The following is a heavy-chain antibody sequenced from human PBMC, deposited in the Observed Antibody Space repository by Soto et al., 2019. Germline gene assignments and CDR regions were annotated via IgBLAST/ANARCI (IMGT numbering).Heavy chain of an antibody. CDR2: ISSSGSTI. CDR3: ARDNSQLVIYYYYYYMDV. J-gene: IGHJ6*03. V-gene: IGHV3-11*01. CDR1: GFTFSDYY. D-gene: IGHD6-6*01. Sequence: QVQLVESGGGLVKPGASLRLSCAASGFTFSDYYMSWIRQAPGKGLEWVSYISSSGSTIYYADSVKGRFTISRDNAKNSLYLQMNSLRAEDTAVYYCARDNSQLVIYYYYYYMDVWGKGTTVTVSS.